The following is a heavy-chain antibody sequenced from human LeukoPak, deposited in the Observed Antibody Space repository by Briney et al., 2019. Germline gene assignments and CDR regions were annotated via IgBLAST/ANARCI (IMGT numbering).Heavy chain of an antibody. Sequence: PGGSLGLSCAASGFTFSSYWMHWVRQAPGKGLVWVSRINSDGSSTSYADSVKGRFTISRDNAKNTLYLQMNSLRAEDTAVYYCARLYDYGDTTRGYWGQGTLVTVSS. CDR3: ARLYDYGDTTRGY. CDR2: INSDGSST. CDR1: GFTFSSYW. J-gene: IGHJ4*02. D-gene: IGHD4-17*01. V-gene: IGHV3-74*01.